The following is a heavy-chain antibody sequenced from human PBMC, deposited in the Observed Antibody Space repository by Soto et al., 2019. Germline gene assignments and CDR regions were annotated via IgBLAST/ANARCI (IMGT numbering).Heavy chain of an antibody. D-gene: IGHD1-1*01. J-gene: IGHJ4*02. CDR2: ISGSGGST. CDR1: GFTFSSYA. CDR3: AKGPIPPQLEPRYFDY. V-gene: IGHV3-23*01. Sequence: EVQLLESGGGLVQPGGSLRLSCAASGFTFSSYAMSWVRQAPGKGLEWVSAISGSGGSTYYADSVKGRFTISRDNSKNTLYLQMTRLRAEDTAVYYCAKGPIPPQLEPRYFDYWGQGTLVTVSS.